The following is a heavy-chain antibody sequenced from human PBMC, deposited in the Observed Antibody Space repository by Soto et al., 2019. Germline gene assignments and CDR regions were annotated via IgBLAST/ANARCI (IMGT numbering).Heavy chain of an antibody. J-gene: IGHJ4*02. V-gene: IGHV4-34*01. CDR2: INHSGST. CDR1: GGSFSDYY. Sequence: QVQLQQWGAGLLKPSETLSLTCAVYGGSFSDYYWSWIRQPPGKGLEWIGEINHSGSTNYNPSLKMRVTRSLDPSKNQFSLKLSSVTAAGAAVYYWARGRGGATPYWGQGTLVTVSS. CDR3: ARGRGGATPY. D-gene: IGHD1-26*01.